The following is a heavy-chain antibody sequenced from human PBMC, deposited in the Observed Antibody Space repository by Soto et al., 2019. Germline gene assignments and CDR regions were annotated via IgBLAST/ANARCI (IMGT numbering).Heavy chain of an antibody. CDR3: VSIY. Sequence: GGSLRLSCVASGFTLSNYAMSWIRQAPGKGLEWVSSISLSGDSASYADSVKGRFTISRDNSKNTLFLQMNSLRADDTAIYYCVSIYWGHGALVTVSS. CDR1: GFTLSNYA. CDR2: ISLSGDSA. D-gene: IGHD3-10*01. J-gene: IGHJ4*01. V-gene: IGHV3-23*01.